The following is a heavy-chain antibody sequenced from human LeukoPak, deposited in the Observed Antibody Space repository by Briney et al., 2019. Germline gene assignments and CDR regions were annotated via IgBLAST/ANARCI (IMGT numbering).Heavy chain of an antibody. J-gene: IGHJ4*02. Sequence: PGGSLRLSCAASGFTFSSYWMHWVRQAPGRGLVWVSRIHSDESSAMYADSVKGRFTISRDNAKNTLYLQMHSLRAEDTAVYYCARDLVGALDFWGQGTLVTVSS. CDR3: ARDLVGALDF. CDR2: IHSDESSA. CDR1: GFTFSSYW. D-gene: IGHD1-26*01. V-gene: IGHV3-74*03.